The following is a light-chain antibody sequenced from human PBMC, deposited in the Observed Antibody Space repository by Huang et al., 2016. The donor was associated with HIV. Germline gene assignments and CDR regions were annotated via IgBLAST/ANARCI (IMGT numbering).Light chain of an antibody. J-gene: IGKJ1*01. CDR1: QGIGNS. Sequence: DIQMTQSPSSLSASVGDRVTIPCRASQGIGNSLAWYQQKPEKAPSLLLYATSTLESGVPSRFSGSGSGTHYTLTINTLQPEDIASYYCQQYHSLPWTFGQGTKVEIK. CDR3: QQYHSLPWT. V-gene: IGKV1-NL1*01. CDR2: ATS.